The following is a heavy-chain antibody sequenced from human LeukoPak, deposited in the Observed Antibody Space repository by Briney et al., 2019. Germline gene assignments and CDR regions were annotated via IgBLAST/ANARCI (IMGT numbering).Heavy chain of an antibody. CDR3: AKDSSVGYSDWLAPGGDPYYMDV. V-gene: IGHV3-74*01. CDR2: INSDGSST. CDR1: GFTFSSYW. D-gene: IGHD3-9*01. Sequence: GGSLRLSCAASGFTFSSYWMHWVRQAPGKWLVWVSRINSDGSSTSYADSVKGRFTISRDNSKNTLYLQMNSLRAEDTAVYYCAKDSSVGYSDWLAPGGDPYYMDVWGKGTTATSSS. J-gene: IGHJ6*03.